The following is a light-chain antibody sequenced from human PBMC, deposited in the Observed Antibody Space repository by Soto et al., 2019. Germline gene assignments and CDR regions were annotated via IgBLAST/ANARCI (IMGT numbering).Light chain of an antibody. Sequence: EIVLTQSPDTLSLSPGERATLYCRASQSVRSERLAWYQQKRGQAPRLVIFDASFRASGIPERFRGSGSGTDFTLTITRLEPEDFAVYYCQEYAGPPPITFGRGTRLEIK. V-gene: IGKV3-20*01. CDR1: QSVRSER. CDR3: QEYAGPPPIT. J-gene: IGKJ5*01. CDR2: DAS.